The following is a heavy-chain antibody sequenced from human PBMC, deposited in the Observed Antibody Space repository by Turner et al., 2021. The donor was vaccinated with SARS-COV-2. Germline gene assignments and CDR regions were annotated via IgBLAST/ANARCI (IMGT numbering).Heavy chain of an antibody. V-gene: IGHV4-31*03. CDR2: IYYSGST. Sequence: QVQLQESGPGLVKPSRTLSLTCTFSGGSISSGGYYWIWIRQHPGKGLEWIGYIYYSGSTYYNPSLKSRVTISVDTSKNQSSLKLSSVIGADKAVDYCARLRYFYWSYYFDYWGQGTLVTVSS. D-gene: IGHD3-9*01. CDR3: ARLRYFYWSYYFDY. CDR1: GGSISSGGYY. J-gene: IGHJ4*02.